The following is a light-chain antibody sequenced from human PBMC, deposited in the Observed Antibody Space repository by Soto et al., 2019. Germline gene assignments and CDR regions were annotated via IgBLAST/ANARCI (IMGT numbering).Light chain of an antibody. CDR3: QQRYDWPLT. J-gene: IGKJ4*01. CDR1: QSVNNY. CDR2: DAS. V-gene: IGKV3-11*01. Sequence: EIVLTQSPATLSLSPGERATLSCRASQSVNNYLAWYQQKPGQAPRLLIYDASNRATGIPARFSGTGSGTDFTLAISRLEPEDFAVYYCQQRYDWPLTFGGGTKVEIK.